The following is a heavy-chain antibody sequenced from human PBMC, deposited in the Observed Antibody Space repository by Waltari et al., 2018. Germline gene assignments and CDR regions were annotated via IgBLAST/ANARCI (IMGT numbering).Heavy chain of an antibody. V-gene: IGHV1-2*06. CDR2: INLNSGGT. D-gene: IGHD1-26*01. CDR3: ARQAAGGYKYWHFDL. CDR1: GYTFTGYY. J-gene: IGHJ2*01. Sequence: QVQLVQSGAEVKKPGASVKVSCKASGYTFTGYYMHWVRQAPGQGLEWMGRINLNSGGTNYAQKFQGRVTMTRDTSISTAYMELSRLRSDDTAVYYCARQAAGGYKYWHFDLWGRGTLVTVSS.